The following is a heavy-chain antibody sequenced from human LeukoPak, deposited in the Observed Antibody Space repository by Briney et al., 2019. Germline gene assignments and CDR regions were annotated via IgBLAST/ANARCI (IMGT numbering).Heavy chain of an antibody. D-gene: IGHD2-2*01. CDR2: ISYDGSNK. V-gene: IGHV3-30*04. Sequence: GGSLRLSCAASGFTFSSYAMHWVRQAPGKGLEWVAVISYDGSNKYYADSVKGRFTISRDNSKNTLYLQMNSLRAEDTAVYYCAATSSYHQLGGYYYGMDVWGQGTTVTVSS. CDR3: AATSSYHQLGGYYYGMDV. CDR1: GFTFSSYA. J-gene: IGHJ6*02.